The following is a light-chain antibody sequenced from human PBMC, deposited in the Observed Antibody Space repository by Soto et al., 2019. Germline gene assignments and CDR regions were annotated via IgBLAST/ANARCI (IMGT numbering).Light chain of an antibody. V-gene: IGKV3-20*01. CDR3: QQYGSSPVK. J-gene: IGKJ1*01. Sequence: VLPQSQGTLSLSPGERATLSCRASQTVRNNYLAWYQQKPGQAPRLLIFDASQRATGIPDRFSGSGSGTDFTLTISRLEPEDLAVYYCQQYGSSPVKFGQGTKGDIK. CDR1: QTVRNNY. CDR2: DAS.